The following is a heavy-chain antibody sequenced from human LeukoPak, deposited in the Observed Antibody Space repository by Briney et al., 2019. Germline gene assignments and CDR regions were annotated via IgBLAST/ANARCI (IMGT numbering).Heavy chain of an antibody. V-gene: IGHV3-30*03. Sequence: GRSLRLSCAASGFTFSSYGMHWVRQAPGKGLEWVAVISYDGSNKYYADSVKGRFTISRDNSKDTLYLQMNSLRAEDTAVYYCVREGLYSNNWYPGYYYMDVWGKGTTVTVSS. CDR2: ISYDGSNK. CDR1: GFTFSSYG. J-gene: IGHJ6*03. D-gene: IGHD6-13*01. CDR3: VREGLYSNNWYPGYYYMDV.